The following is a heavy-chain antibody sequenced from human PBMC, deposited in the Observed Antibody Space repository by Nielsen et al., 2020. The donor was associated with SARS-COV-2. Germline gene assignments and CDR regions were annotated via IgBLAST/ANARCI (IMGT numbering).Heavy chain of an antibody. CDR3: ARFRFEFGDYYYGVDV. D-gene: IGHD3-10*01. Sequence: GESLKISCRGSGYSFANYWLAWVRQMPGKGLEWMGIIYPGDSDTRYSPSFQGQVTISADKPISTAYLQWSSLEASDTATYYCARFRFEFGDYYYGVDVWGQGTTVTVSS. CDR1: GYSFANYW. CDR2: IYPGDSDT. V-gene: IGHV5-51*04. J-gene: IGHJ6*02.